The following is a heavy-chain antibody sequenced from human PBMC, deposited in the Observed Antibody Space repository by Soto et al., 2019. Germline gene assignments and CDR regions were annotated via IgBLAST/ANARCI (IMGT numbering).Heavy chain of an antibody. J-gene: IGHJ4*02. V-gene: IGHV1-8*01. Sequence: QVQLVQSGAEVKKPGASVKVSCKGSGYTFTSNDINWVRQATGQWFEWMGWMSPKSGDTGYSQKFQGRVTMTRDTSISTAYMERSSLSSEDTAVYYWAGCPPSWGFDFWGQGNLVTVSS. CDR1: GYTFTSND. D-gene: IGHD7-27*01. CDR3: AGCPPSWGFDF. CDR2: MSPKSGDT.